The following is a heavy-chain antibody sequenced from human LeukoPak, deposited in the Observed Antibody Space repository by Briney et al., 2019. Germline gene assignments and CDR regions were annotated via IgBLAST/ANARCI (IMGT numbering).Heavy chain of an antibody. CDR2: ISAYNGNT. Sequence: ASVKVSCKASGYTFISYGISWVRQAPGQGLEWMGWISAYNGNTNYAQKLQGRVTMTTDTSTSTAYLELRSLRSDDTAIYYCARDPYYYGSGSPRGAFDIWGQGTMVTVSS. J-gene: IGHJ3*02. CDR1: GYTFISYG. V-gene: IGHV1-18*04. CDR3: ARDPYYYGSGSPRGAFDI. D-gene: IGHD3-10*01.